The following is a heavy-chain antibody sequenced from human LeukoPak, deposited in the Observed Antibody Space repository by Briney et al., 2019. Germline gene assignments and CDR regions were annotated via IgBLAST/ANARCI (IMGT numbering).Heavy chain of an antibody. CDR3: ANYRKPQGLDY. D-gene: IGHD1-14*01. J-gene: IGHJ4*02. CDR1: RFTFSTYA. Sequence: GGSLRLSCAVSRFTFSTYAMSWFRQAPGQGRRGVSAISANGADKYYADYVKGRFTISRDNSKNTLFLQMTSLGVEDTAVYFCANYRKPQGLDYWGQGTLVTVSS. V-gene: IGHV3-23*01. CDR2: ISANGADK.